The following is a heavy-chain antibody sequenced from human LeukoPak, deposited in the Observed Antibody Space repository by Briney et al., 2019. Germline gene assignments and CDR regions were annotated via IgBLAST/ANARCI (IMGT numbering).Heavy chain of an antibody. CDR1: GGSLRSYY. V-gene: IGHV4-59*08. Sequence: SETLSLTCTVSGGSLRSYYWNWIRQPPGKGLGWIGYISDSGSTNHNPSLKSRATISVDTSKNQFSLKLSSVTAADTAVYYCARQAIVWGMDVWGQGTTVTVSS. CDR3: ARQAIVWGMDV. CDR2: ISDSGST. J-gene: IGHJ6*02. D-gene: IGHD2-8*01.